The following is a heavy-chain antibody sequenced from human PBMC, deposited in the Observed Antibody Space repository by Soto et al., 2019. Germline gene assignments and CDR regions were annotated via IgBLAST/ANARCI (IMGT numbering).Heavy chain of an antibody. D-gene: IGHD4-17*01. CDR3: ARYTVTTTYYFDY. J-gene: IGHJ4*02. Sequence: QVHLQESGPGLVKPSQTLSLTCTVSGGSISSGAYYWSWIRHHPGKGLEWIGYIYYSGSTYYNPSRKSRIXXSXDXXKNQFSLKLSSVTAADTAVYYCARYTVTTTYYFDYWGQGTLVTVSS. V-gene: IGHV4-31*03. CDR1: GGSISSGAYY. CDR2: IYYSGST.